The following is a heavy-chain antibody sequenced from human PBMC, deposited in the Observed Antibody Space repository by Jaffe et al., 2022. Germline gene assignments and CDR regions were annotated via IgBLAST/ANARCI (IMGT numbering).Heavy chain of an antibody. CDR1: AFTFSDAW. V-gene: IGHV3-15*05. CDR3: TTDAY. J-gene: IGHJ4*02. CDR2: IKRKRDGGTT. Sequence: EVQLVESGGDLVQPGRSLRLSCSASAFTFSDAWMHWVRQAPGKGLEWVGRIKRKRDGGTTDYASPVRGRFTISRDDSANLLFLQMNSLKTEDTAVYYCTTDAYWGQGTLVTVSS.